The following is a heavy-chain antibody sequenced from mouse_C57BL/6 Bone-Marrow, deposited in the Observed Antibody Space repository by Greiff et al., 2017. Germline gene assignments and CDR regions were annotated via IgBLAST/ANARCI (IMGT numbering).Heavy chain of an antibody. CDR2: IWSDGST. D-gene: IGHD2-3*01. CDR3: ARHGRIYDGYPFAY. CDR1: GFSLTSYG. Sequence: QVQLQESGPGLVAPSQSLSITCTVSGFSLTSYGVHWVRQPPGKGLEWLVVIWSDGSTTYNSALKSRLSISKDNSKSKVFLKMNSLQTDDTAMYYCARHGRIYDGYPFAYWGQGTLVTVSA. V-gene: IGHV2-6-1*01. J-gene: IGHJ3*01.